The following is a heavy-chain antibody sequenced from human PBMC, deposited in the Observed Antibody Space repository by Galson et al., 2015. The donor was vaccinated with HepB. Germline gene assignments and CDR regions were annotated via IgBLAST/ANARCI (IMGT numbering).Heavy chain of an antibody. D-gene: IGHD2-2*01. CDR2: ISSSGSTI. CDR1: GFTFSSYE. J-gene: IGHJ6*02. Sequence: SLRLSCAASGFTFSSYEMNWVRQAPGKGLEWVSYISSSGSTIYYADSVKGRFTISRDNAKNSLYLQMNSLRAEDTAVYYCARICSSTSCYYYYYYGMDVWGQGTTVTVSS. V-gene: IGHV3-48*03. CDR3: ARICSSTSCYYYYYYGMDV.